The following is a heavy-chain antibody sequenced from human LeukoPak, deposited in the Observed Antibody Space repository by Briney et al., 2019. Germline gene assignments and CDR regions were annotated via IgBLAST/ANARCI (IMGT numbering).Heavy chain of an antibody. CDR3: ARGVGAIAYFDY. CDR2: IIPIFGTA. Sequence: GASVKVSCKASGYTFTSYGISWVRQAPGQGLEWMGGIIPIFGTANYAQKFQGRVTITTDESTSTAYMELSSLRSEDTAVYYCARGVGAIAYFDYWGQGTLVTVSS. CDR1: GYTFTSYG. V-gene: IGHV1-69*05. D-gene: IGHD1-26*01. J-gene: IGHJ4*02.